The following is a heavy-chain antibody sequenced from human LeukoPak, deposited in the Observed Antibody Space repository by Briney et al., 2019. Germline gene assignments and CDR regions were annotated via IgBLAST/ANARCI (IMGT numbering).Heavy chain of an antibody. Sequence: GGSLRLSCAASGFTFNNAWMSWVRQAPGKGLEWVGRIKSKTNGGTTDYAAPVKGRFTISRDDSKNTLYLQMNSLKTEDTAVYYCTTCLLAYSFDYWGQRTLVTVSS. CDR2: IKSKTNGGTT. CDR3: TTCLLAYSFDY. V-gene: IGHV3-15*01. D-gene: IGHD5-12*01. J-gene: IGHJ4*02. CDR1: GFTFNNAW.